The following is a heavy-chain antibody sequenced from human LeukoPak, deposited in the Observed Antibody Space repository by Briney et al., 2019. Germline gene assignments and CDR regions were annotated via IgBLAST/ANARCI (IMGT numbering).Heavy chain of an antibody. Sequence: GGSLRLSCVAPGFTFSDYYMNWIRQAPGEGLEWVSYIGSGGITIDYADCVKGRFTISRENAKNSLYLQMNSVRAEDKAVYYCARRGFIAVAGTNYYYGMDVWGQGTTVTVSS. V-gene: IGHV3-11*01. J-gene: IGHJ6*02. CDR3: ARRGFIAVAGTNYYYGMDV. CDR2: IGSGGITI. CDR1: GFTFSDYY. D-gene: IGHD6-19*01.